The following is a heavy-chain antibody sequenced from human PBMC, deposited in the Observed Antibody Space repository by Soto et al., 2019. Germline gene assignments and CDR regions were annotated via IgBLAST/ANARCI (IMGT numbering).Heavy chain of an antibody. CDR1: GGTFSNYA. J-gene: IGHJ6*02. Sequence: QVQLVQSWAEVKKPGSSVKVSCKASGGTFSNYAISWVRQAPGQGLEWMGGIIPIFGTANYAQKFQGRVTITADKSTSTAYMELSSLRSEDTAVYYCARLSITMIVVVITKPYYYGMDVWGQGTTVTVSS. D-gene: IGHD3-22*01. CDR3: ARLSITMIVVVITKPYYYGMDV. V-gene: IGHV1-69*06. CDR2: IIPIFGTA.